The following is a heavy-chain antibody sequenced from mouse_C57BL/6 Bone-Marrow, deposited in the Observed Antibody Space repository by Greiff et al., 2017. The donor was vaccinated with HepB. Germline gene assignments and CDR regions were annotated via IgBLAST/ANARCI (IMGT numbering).Heavy chain of an antibody. D-gene: IGHD1-1*01. V-gene: IGHV1-15*01. J-gene: IGHJ2*01. CDR2: IDPETGGT. CDR3: TKPLFITTVVADFDY. Sequence: QVQLQQSGAELVRPGASVTLSCKASGYTFTDYEMHWVKQTPVHGLEWIGAIDPETGGTAYNQKFKGKAILTADKSSSTAYMELRSLTSEDSAVYYCTKPLFITTVVADFDYWGQGTTLTVSS. CDR1: GYTFTDYE.